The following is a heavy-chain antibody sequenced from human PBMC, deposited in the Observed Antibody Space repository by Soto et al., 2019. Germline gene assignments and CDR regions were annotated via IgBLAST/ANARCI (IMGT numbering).Heavy chain of an antibody. Sequence: QVQLQESGPGLVKPSQTLSLTCTVSGGSISSGGYYWSWIRQHPGKGLEWIGYIYYSGSNYYNPSLKSLVTISVDTSKNQFSLKLSSVTAADTTVYYCARDSSGYSSTYYYYGMDVWGQGTTVTVSS. D-gene: IGHD3-22*01. CDR2: IYYSGSN. J-gene: IGHJ6*02. V-gene: IGHV4-31*01. CDR1: GGSISSGGYY. CDR3: ARDSSGYSSTYYYYGMDV.